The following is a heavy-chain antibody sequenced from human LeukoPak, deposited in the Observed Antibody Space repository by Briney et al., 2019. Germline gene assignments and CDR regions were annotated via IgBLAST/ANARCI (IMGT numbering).Heavy chain of an antibody. CDR3: ERDRTSGSFSI. CDR1: GYSISSDYQ. Sequence: PSETLSLTCAVSGYSISSDYQWGWIRQPPGKALEWIGNIYHSGNTYYNPSLKSRVTISLDTSKNQFSLKVSSVAATDTAVYYCERDRTSGSFSIWGLGTLVTVSS. J-gene: IGHJ4*02. CDR2: IYHSGNT. D-gene: IGHD2-15*01. V-gene: IGHV4-38-2*02.